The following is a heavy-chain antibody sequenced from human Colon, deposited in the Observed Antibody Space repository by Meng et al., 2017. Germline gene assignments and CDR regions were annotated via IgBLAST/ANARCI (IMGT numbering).Heavy chain of an antibody. J-gene: IGHJ5*02. D-gene: IGHD1-14*01. V-gene: IGHV3-30*04. CDR2: TSYDEGTK. CDR3: AREPDHRSWLDT. CDR1: GFTFGSYS. Sequence: QGELVESGGGVVQPGRSLGLSCEAAGFTFGSYSMHWVRQAPGKGLDWVAVTSYDEGTKYYADSVRGRFTISRDNSKNTLYLQMNSLRAEDTAVYYCAREPDHRSWLDTWGQGTLVTVSS.